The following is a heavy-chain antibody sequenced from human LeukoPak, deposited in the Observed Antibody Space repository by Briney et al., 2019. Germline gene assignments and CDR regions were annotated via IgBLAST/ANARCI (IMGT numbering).Heavy chain of an antibody. CDR2: IYYNGRT. CDR1: GGSISSSSYY. Sequence: SETLSLTCTVSGGSISSSSYYWGWIRQPPGKGLEWIGSIYYNGRTYYSPSLKSRVTISIDTSNQFSLRLDSMTAADTAVYYCVRDPKSAVAADWFDPWGQGTLVTVSS. V-gene: IGHV4-39*07. D-gene: IGHD6-19*01. J-gene: IGHJ5*02. CDR3: VRDPKSAVAADWFDP.